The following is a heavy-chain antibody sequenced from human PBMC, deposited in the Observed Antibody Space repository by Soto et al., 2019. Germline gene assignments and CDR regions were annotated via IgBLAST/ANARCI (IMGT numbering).Heavy chain of an antibody. CDR2: ISYDGRKK. CDR3: AKDVTGTTPY. V-gene: IGHV3-30*18. D-gene: IGHD1-20*01. CDR1: GFTFSSYS. J-gene: IGHJ4*02. Sequence: GGSLRLSCAASGFTFSSYSMHWVRQAPGKGLEWVAVISYDGRKKYYAESVKGRFTISRDNPKNTLYVQMNSLRAEDTAVYYCAKDVTGTTPYWGEGTLVTVSS.